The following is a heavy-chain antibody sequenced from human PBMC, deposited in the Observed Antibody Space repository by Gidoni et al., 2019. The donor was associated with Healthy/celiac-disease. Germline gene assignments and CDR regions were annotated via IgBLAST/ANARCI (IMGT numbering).Heavy chain of an antibody. Sequence: QVQLVESGGGVVQPGRSLRLSCSASGFPFSIYGMPWVRLAPGKGLEWVAVIWYDGSNKYYADSVKGRFTISRDNSKNTLYLQMNSLRAEDTAVYYCARDLNIAAAGTYSRGHYYYYYGMDVWGQGTTVTVSS. CDR2: IWYDGSNK. J-gene: IGHJ6*02. D-gene: IGHD6-13*01. V-gene: IGHV3-33*01. CDR3: ARDLNIAAAGTYSRGHYYYYYGMDV. CDR1: GFPFSIYG.